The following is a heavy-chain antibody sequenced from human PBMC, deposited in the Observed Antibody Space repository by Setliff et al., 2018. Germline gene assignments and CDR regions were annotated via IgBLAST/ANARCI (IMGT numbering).Heavy chain of an antibody. D-gene: IGHD6-19*01. V-gene: IGHV1-69*06. J-gene: IGHJ4*02. CDR2: IIPIFGTA. CDR1: GGTFSSYA. CDR3: AREGIAVAGFDY. Sequence: VKVSCKASGGTFSSYAISWVRQAPGQGLEWMGGIIPIFGTANYAQKFQGRVTITADKSTSTAYMELSSLRSEDTAVYYCAREGIAVAGFDYWGQGTLVTAPQ.